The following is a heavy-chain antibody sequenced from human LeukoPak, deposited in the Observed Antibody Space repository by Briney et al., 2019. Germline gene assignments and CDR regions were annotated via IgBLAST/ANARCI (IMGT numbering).Heavy chain of an antibody. CDR1: GGSIRNSNYN. V-gene: IGHV4-39*07. J-gene: IGHJ5*02. CDR2: IHYTGST. CDR3: ARGQYFDP. Sequence: SETLSLTCTVSGGSIRNSNYNWGWIRQPPGKGLEWIGSIHYTGSTYYNPSLKSRVTISVDTSKNQFSLKLSSVTAADTAVYYCARGQYFDPWGQGTLVTVSS.